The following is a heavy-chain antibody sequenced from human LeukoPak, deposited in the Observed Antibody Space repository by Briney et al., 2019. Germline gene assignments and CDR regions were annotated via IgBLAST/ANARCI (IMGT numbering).Heavy chain of an antibody. CDR3: ARGTLRVTTLWGQGIVPDHGRADY. V-gene: IGHV3-23*01. D-gene: IGHD4-17*01. CDR2: ISGSGSST. Sequence: PGGTLRLSCAASGFTFSSYGMSWVRQAPGKGLEWVSAISGSGSSTYYADSVKGRFTISRDNAKNSLCLQMDSLRAEDTAVYYCARGTLRVTTLWGQGIVPDHGRADYWGQGTLVTVSS. CDR1: GFTFSSYG. J-gene: IGHJ4*02.